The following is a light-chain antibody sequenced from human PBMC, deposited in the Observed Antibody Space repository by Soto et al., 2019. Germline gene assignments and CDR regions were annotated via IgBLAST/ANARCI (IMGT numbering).Light chain of an antibody. CDR3: HQCGSSPRT. CDR1: QSVSSDF. J-gene: IGKJ1*01. CDR2: GAS. Sequence: EIVLTQSPGTLSLSPGERATFSCRASQSVSSDFLAWYQQKPGQAPRLLIYGASNRATGVPDRFSGRGSGTDFTLSISRLEPEDFAVYYCHQCGSSPRTFGQGTKVEIK. V-gene: IGKV3-20*01.